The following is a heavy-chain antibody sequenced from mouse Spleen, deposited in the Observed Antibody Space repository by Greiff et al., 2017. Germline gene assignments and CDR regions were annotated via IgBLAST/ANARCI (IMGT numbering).Heavy chain of an antibody. Sequence: QVQLQQPGADLVKPGASVKMSCKASGYIFTSYWITWVKQRPGQGLEWIGDFYPGSGTTNYNEKFKSRATLTVDTSSSTAYMQLNSLTSEDSAVYYCARVEDDYDEGNYFDYWGQGTTLTVSS. CDR3: ARVEDDYDEGNYFDY. CDR2: FYPGSGTT. D-gene: IGHD2-4*01. V-gene: IGHV1-55*01. J-gene: IGHJ2*01. CDR1: GYIFTSYW.